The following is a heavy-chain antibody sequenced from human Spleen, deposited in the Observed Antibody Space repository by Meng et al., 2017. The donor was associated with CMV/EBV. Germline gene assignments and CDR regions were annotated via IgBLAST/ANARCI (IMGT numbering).Heavy chain of an antibody. CDR3: ARMHDSGGYYDY. CDR1: GDSVSSNSAA. J-gene: IGHJ4*02. V-gene: IGHV6-1*01. D-gene: IGHD3-22*01. CDR2: TYYRFKWYN. Sequence: SGDSVSSNSAAWNWIRQSPSRGLEWLGRTYYRFKWYNNYALSVKSRLTINPDTSKNRFSLQLNSVTPEDTAMYYCARMHDSGGYYDYWGQGTLVTVSS.